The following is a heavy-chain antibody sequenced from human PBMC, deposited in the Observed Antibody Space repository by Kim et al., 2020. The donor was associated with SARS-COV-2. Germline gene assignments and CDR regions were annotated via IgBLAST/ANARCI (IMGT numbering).Heavy chain of an antibody. D-gene: IGHD3-22*01. CDR1: GAPFTGGGTN. Sequence: SETLSLTCTVSGAPFTGGGTNWTGIGQPQGKALDGIGNSNTGGGTTYTPSLRSWVTISVATSKNQFSLKLSSVTAADTAVYYCARVYYYDDNWFDPWGQGTLVTVSS. J-gene: IGHJ5*02. CDR3: ARVYYYDDNWFDP. CDR2: SNTGGGT. V-gene: IGHV4-31*03.